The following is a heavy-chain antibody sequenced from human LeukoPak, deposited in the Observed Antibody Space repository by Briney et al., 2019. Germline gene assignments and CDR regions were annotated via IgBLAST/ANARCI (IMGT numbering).Heavy chain of an antibody. CDR1: GGSISSYY. CDR3: ARAPRITIFGGVIIEGYYYYMDV. Sequence: SETLSLTCTVSGGSISSYYWSWIRQPPGKGLEWIGYIYYSGSTNYNPSLKSRVTISVDTSKNQFSLKLSSVTAADTAVYYCARAPRITIFGGVIIEGYYYYMDVWGKGTTVTVSS. J-gene: IGHJ6*03. D-gene: IGHD3-3*01. V-gene: IGHV4-59*08. CDR2: IYYSGST.